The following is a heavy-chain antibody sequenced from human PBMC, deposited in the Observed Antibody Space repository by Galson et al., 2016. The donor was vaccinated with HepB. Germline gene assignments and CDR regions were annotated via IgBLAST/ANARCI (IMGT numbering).Heavy chain of an antibody. CDR3: AHSGFLYHFGSTNYYNVFDF. D-gene: IGHD3-10*01. J-gene: IGHJ4*02. CDR1: GFSITTSGVG. Sequence: PALVKPTQTLTLTCTFSGFSITTSGVGVGWIRQPPGKALEWLAVVYWDDEKRYRPSLKSRITITKNTSKNQVVLTMTNMDPVDTATYYCAHSGFLYHFGSTNYYNVFDFWGQGALVTVSS. V-gene: IGHV2-5*02. CDR2: VYWDDEK.